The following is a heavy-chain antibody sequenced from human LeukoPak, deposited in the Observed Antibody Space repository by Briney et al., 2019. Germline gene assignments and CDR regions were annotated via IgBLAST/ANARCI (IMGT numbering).Heavy chain of an antibody. CDR1: GFTFSTYW. D-gene: IGHD3-10*01. V-gene: IGHV3-7*01. Sequence: GGSLRLSCAASGFTFSTYWMSWVRQAPGKGLEWVANIKQDGSEKYYVDSVKGRFTISRDNAKNSLYLQMNSLRAEDTAVYYCARDRKEKGYAPSRGDRPAFDIWGQGTMVTVSS. CDR2: IKQDGSEK. CDR3: ARDRKEKGYAPSRGDRPAFDI. J-gene: IGHJ3*02.